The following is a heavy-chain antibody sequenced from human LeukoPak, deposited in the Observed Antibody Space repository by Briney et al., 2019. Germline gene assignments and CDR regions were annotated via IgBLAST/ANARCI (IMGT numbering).Heavy chain of an antibody. CDR3: ARGSDDIYGY. D-gene: IGHD5-18*01. CDR2: IYYSGST. Sequence: SETLSLTCTVSGGSISSGGYYWSWIRQHPGKGLEWIGYIYYSGSTYYNPSLKSRVTISVDTSKNQFSLKLSSVTAADTAVYYCARGSDDIYGYWGQGTLVTVSS. J-gene: IGHJ4*02. CDR1: GGSISSGGYY. V-gene: IGHV4-31*03.